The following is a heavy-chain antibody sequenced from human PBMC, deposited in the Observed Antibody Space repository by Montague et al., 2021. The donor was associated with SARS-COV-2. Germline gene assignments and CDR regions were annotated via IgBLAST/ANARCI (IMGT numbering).Heavy chain of an antibody. J-gene: IGHJ3*02. V-gene: IGHV4-34*01. CDR3: ARGQVTIFGVLIMLPAAGALDI. D-gene: IGHD3-3*01. CDR2: VNHSGST. Sequence: SETLSLTCAVYGGSFSGYYWSWIRQPPGKGLEWIGEVNHSGSTNYSPSLKSRVTISVDTSKNQFSLKMNSVSAADTAVYYCARGQVTIFGVLIMLPAAGALDIWGRGTMVSVSS. CDR1: GGSFSGYY.